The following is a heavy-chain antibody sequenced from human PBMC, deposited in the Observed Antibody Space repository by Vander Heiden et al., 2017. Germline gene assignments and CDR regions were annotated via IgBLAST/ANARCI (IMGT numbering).Heavy chain of an antibody. V-gene: IGHV1-8*01. Sequence: QVQLVQPGAEVKKPRASVKVSCRASGYTVTRYDSKWVRHAPGQVLEWMGQVNPISGGTDYAQQFKGRVTMTRNTSINTVYMELSSLRSEDTAVYFCAKDLHCSSPSCSTLENDYGMDIWGQGTTVTVSS. D-gene: IGHD2-2*02. J-gene: IGHJ6*02. CDR1: GYTVTRYD. CDR3: AKDLHCSSPSCSTLENDYGMDI. CDR2: VNPISGGT.